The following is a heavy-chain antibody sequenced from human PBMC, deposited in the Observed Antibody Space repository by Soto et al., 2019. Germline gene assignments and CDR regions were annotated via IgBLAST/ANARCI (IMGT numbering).Heavy chain of an antibody. CDR2: INAGNGNT. V-gene: IGHV1-3*01. Sequence: GASVKVSCKASGYTFISYVMHWVRQAPGQRLEWMGWINAGNGNTKYSQKFQGRVTITRDTSASTAYMELSSLRSEDTAVYYCARVRRAPEYYYDSSGYSDYWGQGTLVTVSS. J-gene: IGHJ4*02. CDR1: GYTFISYV. CDR3: ARVRRAPEYYYDSSGYSDY. D-gene: IGHD3-22*01.